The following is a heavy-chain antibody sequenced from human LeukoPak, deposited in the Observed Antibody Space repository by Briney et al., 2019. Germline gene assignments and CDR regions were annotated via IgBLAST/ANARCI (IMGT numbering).Heavy chain of an antibody. D-gene: IGHD3-3*01. CDR3: VKSMSGLNDY. CDR2: ISTSSSSI. V-gene: IGHV3-21*01. CDR1: GFTFNTYT. Sequence: GGSLRLSCAASGFTFNTYTMNWVRQAPGKGLEWVSSISTSSSSINYADSLKGRFTISRDNAKNTLYLQMNSLRAEDTAVYYCVKSMSGLNDYWGQGTLVTVSS. J-gene: IGHJ4*02.